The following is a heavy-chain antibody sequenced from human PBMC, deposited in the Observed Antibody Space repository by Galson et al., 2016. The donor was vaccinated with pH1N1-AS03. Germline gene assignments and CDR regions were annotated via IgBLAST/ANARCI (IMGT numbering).Heavy chain of an antibody. CDR1: GYIFTGFY. V-gene: IGHV1-2*04. D-gene: IGHD2/OR15-2a*01. Sequence: SVKVSCKASGYIFTGFYVHWVRQAPGQGLEWMGWINTDSGVTNYAQKFEAWVTMTRDTSVNTAYMELYGLKSDDTAVYYCARVPRGPCNSATCPNTYYFGMGDWDQGTTLIVSS. J-gene: IGHJ6*02. CDR3: ARVPRGPCNSATCPNTYYFGMGD. CDR2: INTDSGVT.